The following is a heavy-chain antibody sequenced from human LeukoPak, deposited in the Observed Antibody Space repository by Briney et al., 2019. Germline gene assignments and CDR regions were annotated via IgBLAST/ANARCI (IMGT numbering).Heavy chain of an antibody. Sequence: GGSLRLSCAASGFTLSTYTMNWVRQAPGKGLEWVSSSSTSSSYICYADSVRGRFTISRDNAKNSLYLQMNSLRAEDTAVYYCARDPENVSGSHSHFDLWGRGTLVTVSS. V-gene: IGHV3-21*01. D-gene: IGHD1-26*01. CDR2: SSTSSSYI. CDR3: ARDPENVSGSHSHFDL. J-gene: IGHJ2*01. CDR1: GFTLSTYT.